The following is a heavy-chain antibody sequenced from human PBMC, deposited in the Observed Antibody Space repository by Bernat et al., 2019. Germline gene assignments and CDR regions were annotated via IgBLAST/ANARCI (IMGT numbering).Heavy chain of an antibody. CDR2: ISYDGSNK. D-gene: IGHD3-10*01. CDR1: GFTFSSYA. CDR3: ASEVLWFGDY. Sequence: QVQLVESGGGVVQPGRSLRLSCAASGFTFSSYAMHWVRQAPGKGLEWVAVISYDGSNKYYADSVKGRFTISRDNSKNTLYLQMNSLRAEDTAVYYCASEVLWFGDYWGQGTRVTVSS. V-gene: IGHV3-30-3*01. J-gene: IGHJ4*02.